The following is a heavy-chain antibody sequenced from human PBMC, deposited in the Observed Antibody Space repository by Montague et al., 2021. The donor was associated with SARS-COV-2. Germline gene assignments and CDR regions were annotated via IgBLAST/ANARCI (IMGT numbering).Heavy chain of an antibody. CDR3: VRPLWFGDSDYYFES. J-gene: IGHJ4*02. CDR2: IRPDGTST. CDR1: GFTFRSYW. D-gene: IGHD3-10*01. Sequence: SLRLSCAASGFTFRSYWMHWVRQVPGRGLVWVSRIRPDGTSTHYAASVKGRFIIPRDNAKNTLSLEMTNLRVDDTAIYYCVRPLWFGDSDYYFESWGQGTLVSVSS. V-gene: IGHV3-74*01.